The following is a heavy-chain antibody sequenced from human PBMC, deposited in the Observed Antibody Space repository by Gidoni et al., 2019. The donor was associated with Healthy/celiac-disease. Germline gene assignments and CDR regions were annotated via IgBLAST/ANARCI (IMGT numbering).Heavy chain of an antibody. CDR3: ASNYYGSGSYYSGEYFQH. CDR2: IYYRGST. J-gene: IGHJ1*01. V-gene: IGHV4-59*01. D-gene: IGHD3-10*01. Sequence: QVKLQESGPGLVKPSETLSLTCTVSGGPISSYYWSWIRQPPGKGLEWIGYIYYRGSTNYNPSLKSRVTISVDTSKNQFSLKLSSVTAADTAVYYCASNYYGSGSYYSGEYFQHWGQGTLVTVSS. CDR1: GGPISSYY.